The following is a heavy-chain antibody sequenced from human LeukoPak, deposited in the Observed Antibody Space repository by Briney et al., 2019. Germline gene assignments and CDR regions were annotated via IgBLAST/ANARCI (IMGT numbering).Heavy chain of an antibody. Sequence: PGGSLRLSCAASGFTFSSYGMTWVRQAPGKGLEWVSGIRASGSGTFYIDSVKGRFTISRDNSKNTLYLQMNSLRAEDTAIYYCVKDTAGMDVWGKGTTVTVSS. V-gene: IGHV3-23*01. CDR1: GFTFSSYG. CDR3: VKDTAGMDV. D-gene: IGHD6-13*01. CDR2: IRASGSGT. J-gene: IGHJ6*03.